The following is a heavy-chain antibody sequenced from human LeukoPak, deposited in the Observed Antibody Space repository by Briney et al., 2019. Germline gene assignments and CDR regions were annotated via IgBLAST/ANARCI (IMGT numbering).Heavy chain of an antibody. V-gene: IGHV3-53*01. CDR1: GFIVSSNY. CDR2: IYSDGST. J-gene: IGHJ4*02. Sequence: GGSLRLSCAASGFIVSSNYMSWVRQAPGKGLEWVSGIYSDGSTSYADSVEGRLTISRDSSKNALYLQMNSLGAEDTAVYYCARGIAYCGNTNCFQPFDYWGQGLLVTVFS. CDR3: ARGIAYCGNTNCFQPFDY. D-gene: IGHD2-2*01.